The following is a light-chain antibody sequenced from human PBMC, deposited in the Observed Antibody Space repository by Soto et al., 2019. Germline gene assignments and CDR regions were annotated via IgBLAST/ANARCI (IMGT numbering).Light chain of an antibody. CDR1: SSNIGSNT. CDR3: AACDDSLNGPV. CDR2: SNN. Sequence: QSVLTQPPSASGTPGQRVTISCSGSSSNIGSNTVNWYQQLPGTAPKLLIYSNNQRPSGVPDRFSGSKSGTSASLAISGLQSEDEADYYRAACDDSLNGPVFGGGTQLTVL. J-gene: IGLJ2*01. V-gene: IGLV1-44*01.